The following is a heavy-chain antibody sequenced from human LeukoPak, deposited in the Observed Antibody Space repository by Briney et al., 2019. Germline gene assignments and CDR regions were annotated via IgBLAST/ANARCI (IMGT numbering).Heavy chain of an antibody. CDR2: ISSSSSYI. J-gene: IGHJ3*02. CDR3: VRGGYTMIKADAFDI. Sequence: GGSLRLSCAASGFTFSSYSMNWVRQAPGKGLEWVSSISSSSSYIYYADSVKGRFTVSRDNAKASLYLQVSNLRADDTGRYYCVRGGYTMIKADAFDIWGQGTLVIVSS. D-gene: IGHD3-22*01. CDR1: GFTFSSYS. V-gene: IGHV3-21*01.